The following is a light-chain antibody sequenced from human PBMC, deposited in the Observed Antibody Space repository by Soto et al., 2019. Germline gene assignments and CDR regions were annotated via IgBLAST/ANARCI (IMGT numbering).Light chain of an antibody. CDR3: QQYNSYSQT. CDR2: AAS. V-gene: IGKV1-5*01. CDR1: QCISTW. Sequence: DIQMTQAPSTLSASVGDIVTITWRASQCISTWLAWYQQEPGKAPTLLIYAASILKSGVPSTFNGNGSGTAFALTVSSLQPDDFATYYCQQYNSYSQTFGQGTKVDIK. J-gene: IGKJ1*01.